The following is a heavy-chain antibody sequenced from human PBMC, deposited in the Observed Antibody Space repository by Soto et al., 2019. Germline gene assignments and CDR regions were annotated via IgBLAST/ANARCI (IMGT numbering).Heavy chain of an antibody. J-gene: IGHJ5*02. CDR1: GGSSSRTGYY. V-gene: IGHV4-39*07. D-gene: IGHD6-13*01. CDR3: ARSSSWYFDP. CDR2: INHNGST. Sequence: SETLSLTCTVSGGSSSRTGYYWGWIRQSPGKGMEWIGGINHNGSTNYNPSLKSRVTISVDTSKNQFSLKLSSVTAADTAVYYCARSSSWYFDPWGQGTLVTVSS.